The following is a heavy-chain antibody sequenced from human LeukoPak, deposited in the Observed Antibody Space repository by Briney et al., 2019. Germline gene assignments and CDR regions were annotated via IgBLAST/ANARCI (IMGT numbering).Heavy chain of an antibody. CDR2: INHSGST. Sequence: SETLSLTCAVYGGSFSDYYWSWIRQPPGKGLEWIGEINHSGSTNYNPSLKSRVTISVDTSKNQFSLKLTSVIAADTAVYFCARTRRSTGWYIDYWGRGTLVTVSS. D-gene: IGHD6-19*01. CDR3: ARTRRSTGWYIDY. CDR1: GGSFSDYY. J-gene: IGHJ4*02. V-gene: IGHV4-34*01.